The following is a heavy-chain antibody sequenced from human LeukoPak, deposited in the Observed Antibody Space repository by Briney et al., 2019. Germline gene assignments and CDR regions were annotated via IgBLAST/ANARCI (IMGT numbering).Heavy chain of an antibody. Sequence: ASVKVSCKASGYTFSAYYMHWVRQAPGQGLEWVGRFNPNSGDTPYVRYAQKFQGRVTMTTDTYLSTAYMELSRLTSDDTAVSYCARDVRGGGSRPPTSYYFYYMDVWGKGTTVTVSS. CDR1: GYTFSAYY. J-gene: IGHJ6*03. CDR2: FNPNSGDTPYV. D-gene: IGHD2-21*01. V-gene: IGHV1-2*06. CDR3: ARDVRGGGSRPPTSYYFYYMDV.